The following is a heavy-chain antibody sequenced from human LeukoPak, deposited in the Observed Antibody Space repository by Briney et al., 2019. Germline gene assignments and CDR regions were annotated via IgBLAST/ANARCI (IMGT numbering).Heavy chain of an antibody. CDR1: GVSISSGDYS. Sequence: ETLSLTCAVSGVSISSGDYSWSWIRQPPGKGLEWVANIKLDGSEKYYVDSVKGRFTISRDNAKNSLYLQMNSLRAEDTAVYYCARVALGNYYDSSGYRGYFDYWGQGTLVTVSS. CDR2: IKLDGSEK. CDR3: ARVALGNYYDSSGYRGYFDY. V-gene: IGHV3-7*03. D-gene: IGHD3-22*01. J-gene: IGHJ4*02.